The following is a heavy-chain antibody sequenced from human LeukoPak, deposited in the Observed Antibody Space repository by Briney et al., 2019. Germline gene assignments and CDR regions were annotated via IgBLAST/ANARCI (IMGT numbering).Heavy chain of an antibody. J-gene: IGHJ6*02. V-gene: IGHV3-53*01. CDR1: GFTVSNNY. CDR3: ATGSSSGWYSMDV. D-gene: IGHD6-19*01. CDR2: LHSGGNT. Sequence: GVLRLSCVASGFTVSNNYMNWVRQAPGEGLEWVSILHSGGNTYYADSVKGRFTITRDNSKNTLYLQMNNLRAEDTAVYYCATGSSSGWYSMDVWGQGTTVTVSS.